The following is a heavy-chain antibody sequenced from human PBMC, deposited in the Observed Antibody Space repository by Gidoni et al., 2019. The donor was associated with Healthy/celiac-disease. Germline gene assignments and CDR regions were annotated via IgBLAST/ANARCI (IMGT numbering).Heavy chain of an antibody. CDR1: GFTFDDYG. D-gene: IGHD3-22*01. Sequence: EVQLVESGGGVVRPGGSLRLSCAASGFTFDDYGMSWVRQAPGKGLEWVSGINWNGGSTGYADSVKGRFTISRDNAKNSLYLQMNSLRAEDTALYYCARDGSRGYYDSSGYYLFDYWGQGTLVTVSS. V-gene: IGHV3-20*04. CDR3: ARDGSRGYYDSSGYYLFDY. J-gene: IGHJ4*02. CDR2: INWNGGST.